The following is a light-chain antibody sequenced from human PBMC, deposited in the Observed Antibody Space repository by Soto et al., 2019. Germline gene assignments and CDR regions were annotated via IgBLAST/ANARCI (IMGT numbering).Light chain of an antibody. CDR1: SSDVGAYNY. Sequence: QSVLTQPPSASWSLGQSVTISCTGTSSDVGAYNYVSWYQQHPGKAPKLMIYEVTRRPSGVPDRFSGSKSGNTASLNVYGLQDEDEADYYCCSYTSDSSYVFGSGTKVTV. CDR3: CSYTSDSSYV. CDR2: EVT. J-gene: IGLJ1*01. V-gene: IGLV2-8*01.